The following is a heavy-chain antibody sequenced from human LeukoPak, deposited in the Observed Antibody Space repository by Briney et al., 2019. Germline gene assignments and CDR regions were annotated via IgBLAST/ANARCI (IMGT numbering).Heavy chain of an antibody. V-gene: IGHV3-15*01. J-gene: IGHJ6*03. Sequence: GGSLRLSCAASGFTFSSYAMSWVRQAPGKGLEWVGRIKSKTDGGTTDYAAPVKGRFTISRDDSKNTLYLQMNSLKTEDTAVYYCTTDPLYYGSGSIYTSWYYYYYYMDVWGKGTTVTISS. CDR2: IKSKTDGGTT. CDR3: TTDPLYYGSGSIYTSWYYYYYYMDV. D-gene: IGHD3-10*01. CDR1: GFTFSSYA.